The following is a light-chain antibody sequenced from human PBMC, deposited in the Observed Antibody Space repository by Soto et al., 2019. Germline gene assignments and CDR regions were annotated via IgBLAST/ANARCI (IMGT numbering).Light chain of an antibody. J-gene: IGKJ2*01. CDR1: QSVGSSY. Sequence: EIVLTQSPGTLSLSPGERATLSCRASQSVGSSYLAWYQQKPGQAPRLLIYGTSSSAAGIPDRFSGGGSGTDFTLTISRVEPEDFAVYYCQQYDSSGYTFGQGTKLEI. CDR2: GTS. CDR3: QQYDSSGYT. V-gene: IGKV3-20*01.